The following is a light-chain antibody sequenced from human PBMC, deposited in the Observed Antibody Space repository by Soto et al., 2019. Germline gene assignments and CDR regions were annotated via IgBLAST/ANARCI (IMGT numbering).Light chain of an antibody. CDR3: QQYNNGPPIT. V-gene: IGKV3-15*01. J-gene: IGKJ5*01. Sequence: EIVMTQSPATLSVSPGERVTLSCRASQSINNKVAWYQQKPGQAPRLLIYGASTRATGISARFSGSGSGTEFTLTISSLQSEDFAVYYCQQYNNGPPITFGQGTRLEIK. CDR1: QSINNK. CDR2: GAS.